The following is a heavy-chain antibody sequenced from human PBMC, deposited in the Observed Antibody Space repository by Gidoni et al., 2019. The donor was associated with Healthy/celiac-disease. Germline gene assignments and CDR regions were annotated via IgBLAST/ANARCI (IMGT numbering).Heavy chain of an antibody. J-gene: IGHJ4*02. D-gene: IGHD3-10*01. CDR2: LSYDGSNK. Sequence: GLEWVAVLSYDGSNKYYEDSVKGRFTISRDNDKNTLYLQMNSLRAEDTAVYYCAKLPDSTYYYGSGEPFDYWGQGTLVTVSS. CDR3: AKLPDSTYYYGSGEPFDY. V-gene: IGHV3-30*18.